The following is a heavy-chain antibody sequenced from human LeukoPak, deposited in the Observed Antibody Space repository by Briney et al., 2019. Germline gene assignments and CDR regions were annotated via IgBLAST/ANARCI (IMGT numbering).Heavy chain of an antibody. CDR2: ISAYNGNT. J-gene: IGHJ4*02. CDR1: GYTFTSYG. D-gene: IGHD3-22*01. CDR3: ARDTHLYYDSSGYYYVVGLLGRQPSFDY. V-gene: IGHV1-18*01. Sequence: ASVKVSCKASGYTFTSYGISWVRQAPGQGLEWMGWISAYNGNTNYAQKLQGRVTMTTDTSTSTAYMELRSLRSDDTAVYYCARDTHLYYDSSGYYYVVGLLGRQPSFDYWGQGTLVTVSS.